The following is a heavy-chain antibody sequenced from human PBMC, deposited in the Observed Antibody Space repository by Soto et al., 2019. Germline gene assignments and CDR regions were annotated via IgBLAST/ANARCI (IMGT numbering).Heavy chain of an antibody. J-gene: IGHJ4*02. Sequence: EVQLVETGGGLIQPGGSLRLSCAASGFTVSSNYMSWVRQAPGKGLEWDSVINSGGSTYYADSVKGRFTISRDNSKNTLYLQMNSLRAEDTAVYYCAFGGYYYDSSGYYNLDYWGQGTLSPSPQ. V-gene: IGHV3-53*02. CDR1: GFTVSSNY. CDR3: AFGGYYYDSSGYYNLDY. D-gene: IGHD3-22*01. CDR2: INSGGST.